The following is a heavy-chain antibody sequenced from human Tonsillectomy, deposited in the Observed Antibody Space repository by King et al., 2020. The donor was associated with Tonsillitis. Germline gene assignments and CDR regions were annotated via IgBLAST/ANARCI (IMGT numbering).Heavy chain of an antibody. J-gene: IGHJ4*02. CDR1: GYTFTGYY. Sequence: VQLVESGAEVKKPGASVKVSCKASGYTFTGYYMHWVRQAPGQGLEWMGWINPNGGGTNSAQKFQGRVTMTRDTSISTAYMELTRLRSDDTAVYYCARDRGYQLLPFDYWGQGTLVTVSS. D-gene: IGHD2-2*01. CDR2: INPNGGGT. V-gene: IGHV1-2*02. CDR3: ARDRGYQLLPFDY.